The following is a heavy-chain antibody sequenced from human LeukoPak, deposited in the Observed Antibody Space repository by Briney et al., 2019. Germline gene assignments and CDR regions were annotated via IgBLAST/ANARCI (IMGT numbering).Heavy chain of an antibody. CDR1: GFTFSSYA. D-gene: IGHD5-18*01. CDR3: AKERPRIQLWTYYFDY. CDR2: ISYDGSNK. Sequence: GGSLRLSCAASGFTFSSYAMHWVRQAPGKGLEWVAVISYDGSNKYYADSVKGRFTIPRDNSKNTLYLQMNSLRAEDTAVYYCAKERPRIQLWTYYFDYWGQGTLVTVSS. V-gene: IGHV3-30*04. J-gene: IGHJ4*02.